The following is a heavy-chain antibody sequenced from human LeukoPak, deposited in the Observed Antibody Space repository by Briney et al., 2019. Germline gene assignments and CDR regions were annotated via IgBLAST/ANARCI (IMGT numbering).Heavy chain of an antibody. Sequence: GGSLRLSCAASGFTFSSYWMHWVRQAPGKGLVRVSRINSDGSSTSYADSVKGRFTISRDNAKNTLYLQMNSLRAEDTAVYYCARASNYGDEWFDYWGQGTLVTVSS. CDR2: INSDGSST. J-gene: IGHJ4*02. V-gene: IGHV3-74*01. CDR3: ARASNYGDEWFDY. CDR1: GFTFSSYW. D-gene: IGHD4-17*01.